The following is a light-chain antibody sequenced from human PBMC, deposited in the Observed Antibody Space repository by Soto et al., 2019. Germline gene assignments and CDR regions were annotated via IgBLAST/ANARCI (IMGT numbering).Light chain of an antibody. CDR2: GAS. CDR1: QSVSSSY. V-gene: IGKV3-20*01. Sequence: EIVLTQSPGTLSLSPGERATLSCRASQSVSSSYLAWYQQKPGQAPRLLIYGASSRATGIPDRFSGSGSGTDFTLTISILEPEDFAVYYCQQYCSSLFTFGPGTKVDIK. J-gene: IGKJ3*01. CDR3: QQYCSSLFT.